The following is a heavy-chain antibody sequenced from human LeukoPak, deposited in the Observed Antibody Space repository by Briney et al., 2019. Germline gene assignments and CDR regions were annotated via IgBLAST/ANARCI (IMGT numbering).Heavy chain of an antibody. CDR1: GGSFGGYY. V-gene: IGHV4-34*01. D-gene: IGHD6-13*01. Sequence: PSEALSLTCAVYGGSFGGYYWSWIRQPPGKGLEWIGEINHSGSTNCNPSLKSRVTISVDTSKNQFSLKLSSVTAADTAVYYCARGLSSSWPYYYYYGMDVWGQGTTVTVSS. CDR3: ARGLSSSWPYYYYYGMDV. J-gene: IGHJ6*02. CDR2: INHSGST.